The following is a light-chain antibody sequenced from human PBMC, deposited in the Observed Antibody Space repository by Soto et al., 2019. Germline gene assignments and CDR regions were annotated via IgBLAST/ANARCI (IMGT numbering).Light chain of an antibody. CDR1: QSVSGW. CDR3: QQSYITPRT. Sequence: DIQMTQSPSTLYTSVGDTVTVTCRASQSVSGWLAWYQQKPGKAPKLLIYGASTLESGVPSRFSGRGSGTDFTLTISSLQPEDFATYYCQQSYITPRTFGQGTKVDI. CDR2: GAS. J-gene: IGKJ1*01. V-gene: IGKV1-39*01.